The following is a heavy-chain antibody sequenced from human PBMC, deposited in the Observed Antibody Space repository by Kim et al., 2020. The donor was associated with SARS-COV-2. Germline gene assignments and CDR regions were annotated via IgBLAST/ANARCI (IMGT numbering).Heavy chain of an antibody. J-gene: IGHJ4*02. V-gene: IGHV3-21*01. CDR1: GFTFSSYS. CDR3: ARDPLYYDILTEDWDY. D-gene: IGHD3-9*01. Sequence: GGSLRLSCAASGFTFSSYSMNWVRQAPGKGLEWVSSISSSSSYIYYADSVKGRFTISRDNAKNSLYLQMNSLRAEDTAVYYCARDPLYYDILTEDWDYWGQGTLVTVSS. CDR2: ISSSSSYI.